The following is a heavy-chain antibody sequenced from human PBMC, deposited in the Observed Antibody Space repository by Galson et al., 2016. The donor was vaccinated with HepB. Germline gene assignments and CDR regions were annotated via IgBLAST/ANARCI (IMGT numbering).Heavy chain of an antibody. CDR2: VSGSGTST. J-gene: IGHJ4*02. V-gene: IGHV3-23*01. D-gene: IGHD3-16*01. CDR1: GFTFSSYA. Sequence: SLRLPCAVSGFTFSSYAMSWVRQAPGKGLEWVSAVSGSGTSTYYADSVKGRFTISRDNSKNTLSLQMNSLRAEDTAIYFCAKDAIYASVHPYYFHYWGQGTLVTVSS. CDR3: AKDAIYASVHPYYFHY.